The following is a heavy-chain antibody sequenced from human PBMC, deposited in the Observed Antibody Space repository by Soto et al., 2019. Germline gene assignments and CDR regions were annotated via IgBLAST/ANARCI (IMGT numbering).Heavy chain of an antibody. CDR2: INAGNGNT. CDR1: GYTFTSYP. V-gene: IGHV1-3*01. Sequence: ASVKVSCKASGYTFTSYPMHWVRQAPGQRLEWMGWINAGNGNTKYSQKFQGRVTITRDTSASTAYMELSSLRSEDTAVYYCARETRQQLVIRYYYYGMDVWGQGTTVTVSS. D-gene: IGHD6-13*01. J-gene: IGHJ6*02. CDR3: ARETRQQLVIRYYYYGMDV.